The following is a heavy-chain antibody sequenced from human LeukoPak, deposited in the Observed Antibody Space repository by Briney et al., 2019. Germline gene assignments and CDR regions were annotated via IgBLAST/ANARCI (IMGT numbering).Heavy chain of an antibody. CDR2: IDSETT. J-gene: IGHJ4*02. Sequence: SETLSLTCSVSGVFISSGGFYWNWIRQPPGKGLEWIGYIDSETTHYNPSLKSRVTISVDRSKNQFSLRLASVTAADTAVFYCARSGGYCSGGRCYNFDSWGQGTLVTVSS. D-gene: IGHD2-15*01. CDR1: GVFISSGGFY. CDR3: ARSGGYCSGGRCYNFDS. V-gene: IGHV4-30-2*01.